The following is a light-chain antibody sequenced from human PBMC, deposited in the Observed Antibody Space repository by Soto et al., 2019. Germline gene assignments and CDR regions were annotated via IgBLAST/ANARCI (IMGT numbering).Light chain of an antibody. Sequence: ELGLTQSPSTLSLSPGERATLSCRASQSVSSNLAWYQQKPGQAPRLLIYGASTRATGIPARFSGSGSGTDFTLTISSLQSEDFAVYYCQQYSNWPPWTFGQGTKVDIK. CDR2: GAS. J-gene: IGKJ1*01. CDR3: QQYSNWPPWT. V-gene: IGKV3-15*01. CDR1: QSVSSN.